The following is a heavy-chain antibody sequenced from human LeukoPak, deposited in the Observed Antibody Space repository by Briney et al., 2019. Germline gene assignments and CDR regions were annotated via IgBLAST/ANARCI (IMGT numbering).Heavy chain of an antibody. CDR1: GGTFSSYA. J-gene: IGHJ3*02. Sequence: SVKVSCKASGGTFSSYAISWVRQAPGQGLEWMGGIIPIFGTANYAQKFQGRVTITTDESTSTAHMELSSLRSEDTAVYYCARGLQNYGGIEGDAFDIWGQGTMVTVSS. V-gene: IGHV1-69*05. CDR3: ARGLQNYGGIEGDAFDI. CDR2: IIPIFGTA. D-gene: IGHD2-21*01.